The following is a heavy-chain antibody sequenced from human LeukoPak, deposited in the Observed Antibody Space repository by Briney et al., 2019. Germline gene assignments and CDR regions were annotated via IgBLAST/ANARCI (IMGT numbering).Heavy chain of an antibody. CDR2: ISYDGSNK. Sequence: GGSLRLSCAASGFTFSSYAMHWVRQAPGKGLEWVAVISYDGSNKYYADSVKGRFTISRDNSKNTLYLQMNSLRAEDTAVYYCARDGETYGSGSGYFDYWGQGTLVTVSS. CDR1: GFTFSSYA. V-gene: IGHV3-30*01. J-gene: IGHJ4*02. CDR3: ARDGETYGSGSGYFDY. D-gene: IGHD3-10*01.